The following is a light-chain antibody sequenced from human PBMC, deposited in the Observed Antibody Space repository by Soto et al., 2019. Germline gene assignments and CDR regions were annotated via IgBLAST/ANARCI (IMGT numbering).Light chain of an antibody. J-gene: IGLJ1*01. CDR1: SSDVGGYNY. Sequence: QSALTQPASVSGSPGQSITISCTGTSSDVGGYNYVSWYQQHPGKAPKLMIYEVSHRPSGVSNRFSGSKSGNTASLTLSGLQAEDEADYYCSSYTSSSTEVFGTGTKVTVL. CDR3: SSYTSSSTEV. CDR2: EVS. V-gene: IGLV2-14*01.